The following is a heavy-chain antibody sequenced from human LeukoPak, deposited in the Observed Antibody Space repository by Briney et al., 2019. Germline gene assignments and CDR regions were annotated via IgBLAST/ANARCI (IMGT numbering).Heavy chain of an antibody. V-gene: IGHV4-34*01. CDR3: ARLHGSGSNY. CDR2: INHSGST. CDR1: GGSFSGYY. Sequence: SETLSLTCAVYGGSFSGYYWSWIRQPPGKGLEWIGEINHSGSTNYNPSLKSRVTISVDTSKNQFSLKLSSVTAADTAVYYCARLHGSGSNYWGQGTVVTVSS. D-gene: IGHD3-10*01. J-gene: IGHJ4*02.